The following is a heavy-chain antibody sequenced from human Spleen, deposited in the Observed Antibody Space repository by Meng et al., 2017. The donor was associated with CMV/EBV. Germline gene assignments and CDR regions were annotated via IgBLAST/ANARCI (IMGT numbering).Heavy chain of an antibody. J-gene: IGHJ5*02. CDR3: TTAGGT. V-gene: IGHV3-21*03. Sequence: GESLKISCAASGFTFDDYGMSWVRQAPGKGLEWVSSITSSSRHMYYTDAVEGRFSISRDNAKNTLYLQMNSLRAEDTAVYYCTTAGGTWGQGTLVTVSS. D-gene: IGHD3-16*01. CDR1: GFTFDDYG. CDR2: ITSSSRHM.